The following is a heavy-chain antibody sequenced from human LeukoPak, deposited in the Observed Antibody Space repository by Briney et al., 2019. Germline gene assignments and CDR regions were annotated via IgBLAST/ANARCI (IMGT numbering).Heavy chain of an antibody. J-gene: IGHJ4*02. V-gene: IGHV3-7*01. CDR1: GFTFSTYS. Sequence: PGGSLRLSCAASGFTFSTYSMNWVRQAPGKGLEWVATIKKDGSEKEYVDSVKGRFTISRDNAKNSLYLQMDSLRAEDTAVYYCARGWIDFDYWAQGTLVTVSS. CDR2: IKKDGSEK. D-gene: IGHD5-12*01. CDR3: ARGWIDFDY.